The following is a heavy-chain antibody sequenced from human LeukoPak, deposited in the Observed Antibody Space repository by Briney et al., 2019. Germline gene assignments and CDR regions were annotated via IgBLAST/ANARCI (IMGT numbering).Heavy chain of an antibody. J-gene: IGHJ4*02. Sequence: GGSLRLSCAASGFTFDDYAMHWVRQAPGKGLEWVSLISGEGGSTYYADSVKGRFAISRDNSKNSLYLQMNSLRTEDTALYYCAKEEVSEAAGAQKDYWGQGTLVTVSS. V-gene: IGHV3-43*02. CDR1: GFTFDDYA. CDR3: AKEEVSEAAGAQKDY. CDR2: ISGEGGST. D-gene: IGHD6-13*01.